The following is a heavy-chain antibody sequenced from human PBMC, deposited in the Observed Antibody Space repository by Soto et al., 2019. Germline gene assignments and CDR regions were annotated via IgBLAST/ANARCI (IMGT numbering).Heavy chain of an antibody. Sequence: QVQLVQSGAEVKKPGASVKVSCKASGYTFTSYAMHWVRQAPGQRLEWMGWINAGNGNTKYSQKFQGRVTITRDTSASTAYMAPSSVSLEDTAVYSCARPGEGGYNYGYWGQVTLGTVSS. CDR2: INAGNGNT. CDR1: GYTFTSYA. CDR3: ARPGEGGYNYGY. J-gene: IGHJ4*02. V-gene: IGHV1-3*01. D-gene: IGHD5-12*01.